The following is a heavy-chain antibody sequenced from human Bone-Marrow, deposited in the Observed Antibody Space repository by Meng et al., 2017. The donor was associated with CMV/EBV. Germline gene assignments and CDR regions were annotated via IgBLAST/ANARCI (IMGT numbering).Heavy chain of an antibody. CDR1: GFTFSSYA. J-gene: IGHJ4*02. Sequence: GGSLRLSCAASGFTFSSYAMSWVRQAPGKGLEWVSVIYSGGSSTYYADSVKGRFTISRDNSKNTLYLQMNSLRAEDTAVYYCARERRITIFGVVIPYYYFNYWGQGTLVTVSS. D-gene: IGHD3-3*01. V-gene: IGHV3-23*03. CDR2: IYSGGSST. CDR3: ARERRITIFGVVIPYYYFNY.